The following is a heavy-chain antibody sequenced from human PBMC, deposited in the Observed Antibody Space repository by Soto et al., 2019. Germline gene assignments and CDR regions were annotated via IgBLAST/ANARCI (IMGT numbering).Heavy chain of an antibody. Sequence: SVKVSCKASGGTFSNYTISWVRQAPGQGLEWMGGIIPVFGTTDYEQKFQGRVTITADGSTSTAYMKLSSLRSADTAVYYCARSSPYIVVRNPTGNQDYYVMDFCGQGTTVTGSS. CDR1: GGTFSNYT. CDR2: IIPVFGTT. V-gene: IGHV1-69*13. D-gene: IGHD2-2*01. J-gene: IGHJ6*02. CDR3: ARSSPYIVVRNPTGNQDYYVMDF.